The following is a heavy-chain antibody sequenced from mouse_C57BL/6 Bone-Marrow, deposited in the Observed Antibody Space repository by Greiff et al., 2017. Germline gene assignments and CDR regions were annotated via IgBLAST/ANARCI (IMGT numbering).Heavy chain of an antibody. J-gene: IGHJ3*01. D-gene: IGHD1-1*01. V-gene: IGHV1-64*01. Sequence: QVQLQQPGAELVKPGASVKLSCKASGYTFTSYWMHWVKQRPGQGLEWIGMIHPNSGSTNYNEKFKSKATLTVDKSSSTAYMQLSSLTSEDSAVYYCAREGEAITTVVATPFAYWGQGTLVTVSA. CDR1: GYTFTSYW. CDR2: IHPNSGST. CDR3: AREGEAITTVVATPFAY.